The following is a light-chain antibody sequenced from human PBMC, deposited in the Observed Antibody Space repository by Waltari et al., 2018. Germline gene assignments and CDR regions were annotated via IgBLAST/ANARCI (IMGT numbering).Light chain of an antibody. CDR1: QSVSNNY. CDR2: GAS. V-gene: IGKV3-20*01. J-gene: IGKJ4*01. Sequence: EIEMTQSPGTLSLSPGERATLSCRASQSVSNNYLAWFQQQPGQAPRLLIYGASSRATGIPDRFSGSGSGTDFTLTISRLEPEDSAVYFCHLYGSARTFGGGTKVEIK. CDR3: HLYGSART.